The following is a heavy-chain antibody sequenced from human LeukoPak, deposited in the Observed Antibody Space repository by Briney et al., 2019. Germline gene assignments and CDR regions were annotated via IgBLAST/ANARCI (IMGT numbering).Heavy chain of an antibody. J-gene: IGHJ6*02. CDR2: IYYSGST. D-gene: IGHD6-13*01. CDR1: GGSISSSSYY. Sequence: SETLSLTCTVSGGSISSSSYYWGWIRQPPGKGLEWIGSIYYSGSTYYNPSLKSRVTISVDTSKNQFSLKLSSVTAADTAVYYCARDEAVAAGTCVSYGMDVWGQGTTVTVSS. V-gene: IGHV4-39*07. CDR3: ARDEAVAAGTCVSYGMDV.